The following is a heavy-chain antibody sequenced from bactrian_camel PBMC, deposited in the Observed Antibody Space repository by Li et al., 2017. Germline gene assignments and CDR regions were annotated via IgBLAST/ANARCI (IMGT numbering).Heavy chain of an antibody. CDR3: AADPSTLTCTSRTSFYA. CDR2: IGRDGST. D-gene: IGHD2*01. V-gene: IGHV3S67*01. J-gene: IGHJ6*01. CDR1: GYPYNTYC. Sequence: DVQLVESGGGSVQAGGSLRLSCAVSGYPYNTYCMGWFRQAPGKEREGVAVIGRDGSTTYADSVKGRFTISKDNAKTTLYLQLSSLKAEDTAMYYCAADPSTLTCTSRTSFYAWGQGTQVTVS.